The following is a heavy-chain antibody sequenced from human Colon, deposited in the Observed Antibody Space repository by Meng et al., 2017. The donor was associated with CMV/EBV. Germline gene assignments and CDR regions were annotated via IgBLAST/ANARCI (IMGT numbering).Heavy chain of an antibody. D-gene: IGHD2-2*01. CDR3: ASPPDIVVPDNWFDP. V-gene: IGHV3-11*04. CDR2: ISSSGSTI. CDR1: GFTFSDYY. J-gene: IGHJ5*02. Sequence: GSLRLSCAASGFTFSDYYMSWIRQAPGKGLEWVSYISSSGSTIYYADSVKGRFTISRDNAKNSLYLQMNSLRAEDTAVYYCASPPDIVVPDNWFDPWGQGTLVTVSS.